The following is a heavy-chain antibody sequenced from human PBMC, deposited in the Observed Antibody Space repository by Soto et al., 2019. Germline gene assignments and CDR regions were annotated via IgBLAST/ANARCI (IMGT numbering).Heavy chain of an antibody. CDR1: GVSISSTSYY. CDR3: ARHLKKGSSVIRGVAY. Sequence: QLQLQESGPGLVKPSETLSLTCTVSGVSISSTSYYWGWIRQPPGNGLEWVGTIYYSGNTYYNSSLTRRVTIPVDTSKNQFSLRLSSVTAADTDVYYCARHLKKGSSVIRGVAYWGQGTPVTVTS. J-gene: IGHJ4*02. CDR2: IYYSGNT. D-gene: IGHD3-10*01. V-gene: IGHV4-39*01.